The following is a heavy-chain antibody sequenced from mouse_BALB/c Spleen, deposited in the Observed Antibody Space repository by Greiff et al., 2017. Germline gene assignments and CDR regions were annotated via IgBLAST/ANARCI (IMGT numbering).Heavy chain of an antibody. CDR3: ASYGNYSSYWYFDV. V-gene: IGHV5-6-3*01. CDR1: GFTFSSYG. Sequence: DVHLVESGGGLVQPGGSLKLSCAASGFTFSSYGMSWVRQTPDKRLELVATINSNGGSTYYPDSVKGRFTISRDNAKNTLYLQMSSLKSEDTAMYYCASYGNYSSYWYFDVWGAGTTVTVSS. CDR2: INSNGGST. D-gene: IGHD2-1*01. J-gene: IGHJ1*01.